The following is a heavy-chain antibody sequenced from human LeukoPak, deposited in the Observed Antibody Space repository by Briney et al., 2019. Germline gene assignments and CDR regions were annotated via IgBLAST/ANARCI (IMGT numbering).Heavy chain of an antibody. Sequence: SETLSLTCTVSGGSISGSYYYWGWIRQPPGKGLEWIGSIYYSGTSYSNASLKSRITISVDTSKNQFSLKLSSVTAADTAVYYCARQGGALSHFDPWGQGTLVTVSS. CDR1: GGSISGSYYY. CDR2: IYYSGTS. D-gene: IGHD6-25*01. J-gene: IGHJ5*02. V-gene: IGHV4-39*01. CDR3: ARQGGALSHFDP.